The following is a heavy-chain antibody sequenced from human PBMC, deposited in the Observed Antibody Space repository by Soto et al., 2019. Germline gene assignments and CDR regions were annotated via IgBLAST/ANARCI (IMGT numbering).Heavy chain of an antibody. D-gene: IGHD2-15*01. Sequence: SVKVSCKASGGTFSSYAISWVRQAPGQGLEWMGGIIPIIGTANYAQKFQGRVTITADESTSTAYMELSSLRSEDTAVYYCATAHYFCSGGSCYGYYYYGMDAWGQGTTVTVSS. J-gene: IGHJ6*02. CDR2: IIPIIGTA. CDR1: GGTFSSYA. V-gene: IGHV1-69*13. CDR3: ATAHYFCSGGSCYGYYYYGMDA.